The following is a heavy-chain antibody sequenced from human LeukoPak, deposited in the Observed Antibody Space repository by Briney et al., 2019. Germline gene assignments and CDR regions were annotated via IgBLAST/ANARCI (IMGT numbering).Heavy chain of an antibody. V-gene: IGHV3-7*01. Sequence: GGSLRLSCAASGFTFSTYWMSWVRQAPGKGLEWVANIKQDGSEKYYVDSVKGRFTISRDNAKNSLYLQMNSLRAEDTAMYYCARASAGNDYWGQGTVVTVSA. D-gene: IGHD6-13*01. CDR1: GFTFSTYW. CDR3: ARASAGNDY. CDR2: IKQDGSEK. J-gene: IGHJ4*02.